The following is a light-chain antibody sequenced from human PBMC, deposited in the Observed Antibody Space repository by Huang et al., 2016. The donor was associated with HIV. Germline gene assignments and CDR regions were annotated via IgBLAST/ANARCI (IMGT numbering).Light chain of an antibody. V-gene: IGKV3-15*01. CDR3: HQYNKWPVT. CDR2: SAS. Sequence: EIVMTPSPVTLSVSPGERATLSCRARHSVGSSLAWYQQKPGQAPRLVIYSASTRATGILDRFSGSGSGTEFTLTISILQSGDPAIYYWHQYNKWPVTFGQGTTVEIK. J-gene: IGKJ2*01. CDR1: HSVGSS.